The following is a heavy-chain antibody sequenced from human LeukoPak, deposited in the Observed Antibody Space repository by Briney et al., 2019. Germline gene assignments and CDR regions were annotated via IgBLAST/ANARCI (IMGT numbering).Heavy chain of an antibody. D-gene: IGHD2/OR15-2a*01. Sequence: KPSETLSLTCNVSGVSVSTSHWNWIRQRPGKGLGWIGCLSYTGKTDYNPSLKSRVSISLGSSNNHFSLKLTSVTAADTAVYYCSEGYFEPFDHWGQGILVTVSS. CDR1: GVSVSTSH. J-gene: IGHJ4*02. V-gene: IGHV4-59*02. CDR2: LSYTGKT. CDR3: SEGYFEPFDH.